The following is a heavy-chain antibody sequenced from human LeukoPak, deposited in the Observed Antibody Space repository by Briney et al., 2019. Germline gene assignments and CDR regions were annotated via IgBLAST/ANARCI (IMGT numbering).Heavy chain of an antibody. V-gene: IGHV1-46*01. CDR2: INPSGGTT. D-gene: IGHD3-22*01. J-gene: IGHJ4*02. CDR1: GYTFTDYY. Sequence: SVEVSCKATGYTFTDYYMHWVRQAPGQGLEWMGIINPSGGTTTYAQKFQGRVTMTRDTSTSTVYMELSSLRFEDTAVYYCARGDSSGYYGAFDYWGQGTLVTVSS. CDR3: ARGDSSGYYGAFDY.